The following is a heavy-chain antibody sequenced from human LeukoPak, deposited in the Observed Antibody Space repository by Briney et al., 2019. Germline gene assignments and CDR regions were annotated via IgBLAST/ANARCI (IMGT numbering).Heavy chain of an antibody. CDR3: ARDLMTTVTLLDY. CDR2: ITPSDGA. CDR1: GYTFTAYA. V-gene: IGHV1-2*02. D-gene: IGHD4-17*01. J-gene: IGHJ4*02. Sequence: ASVKVSCKSSGYTFTAYAMHWVRQAPGQGLEWMGWITPSDGANYAQKFQGGVTMTRDTSISTAYMELSRLTSDDTAVYYCARDLMTTVTLLDYWGQGTLVTVSS.